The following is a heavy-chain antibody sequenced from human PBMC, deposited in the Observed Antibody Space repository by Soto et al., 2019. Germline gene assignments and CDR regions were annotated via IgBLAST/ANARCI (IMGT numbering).Heavy chain of an antibody. CDR1: GFTFSDYY. J-gene: IGHJ4*02. D-gene: IGHD1-1*01. CDR2: SSNSGTFA. V-gene: IGHV3-11*06. CDR3: ARSGDNFNVLDY. Sequence: GGSLRLSCAASGFTFSDYYMSWVRQAPGRGLEWISYSSNSGTFARYATSVKGRFSISRDNANNSLYLEMNSLRVEDTAVYYCARSGDNFNVLDYWGQGTPVTVSS.